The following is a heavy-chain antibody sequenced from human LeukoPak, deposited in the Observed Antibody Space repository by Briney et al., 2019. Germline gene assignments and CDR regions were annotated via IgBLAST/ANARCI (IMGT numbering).Heavy chain of an antibody. J-gene: IGHJ2*01. CDR3: AKNNDYGGSYWYFDL. CDR1: GFTFSNYN. V-gene: IGHV3-30*18. D-gene: IGHD4-23*01. CDR2: ISYDETNK. Sequence: GGSLRLSCAASGFTFSNYNMNWVRQAPGKGLEWVAVISYDETNKYYEDSVKGRFTISRDSSKNTLYLQMSSLRDEDTAVYYCAKNNDYGGSYWYFDLWGRGTLVTVSS.